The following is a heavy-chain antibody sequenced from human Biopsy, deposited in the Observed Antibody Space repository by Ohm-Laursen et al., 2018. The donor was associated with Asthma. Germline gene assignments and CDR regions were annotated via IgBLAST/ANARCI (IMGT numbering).Heavy chain of an antibody. CDR3: ARVASYGDIYFAIDV. CDR2: VFHSGTT. CDR1: GAYIRTPDYH. Sequence: TLSLTRPVSGAYIRTPDYHWAWIRQAPGKGLEWIGFVFHSGTTHYSRSLGRRLSISVDKAKNQFSMRLRSMTAPDTAVYFCARVASYGDIYFAIDVWGPGTTVSVS. V-gene: IGHV4-30-4*01. J-gene: IGHJ6*02. D-gene: IGHD4-17*01.